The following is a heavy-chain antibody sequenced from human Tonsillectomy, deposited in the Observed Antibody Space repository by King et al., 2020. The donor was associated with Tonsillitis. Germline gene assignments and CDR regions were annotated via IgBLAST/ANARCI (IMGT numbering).Heavy chain of an antibody. CDR3: ARDLSITMVRGVIIRTDAFDI. CDR1: GYTFTSYY. D-gene: IGHD3-10*01. Sequence: VQLVESGAEVKKPGASVKVSCKASGYTFTSYYMHWVRQAPGQGLEWMGIINPSGGSKSYAQKFQGRVTMTRDTSTSTVYMELSSLRSEDTAVYYCARDLSITMVRGVIIRTDAFDIWGQGTMVTVSS. J-gene: IGHJ3*02. CDR2: INPSGGSK. V-gene: IGHV1-46*03.